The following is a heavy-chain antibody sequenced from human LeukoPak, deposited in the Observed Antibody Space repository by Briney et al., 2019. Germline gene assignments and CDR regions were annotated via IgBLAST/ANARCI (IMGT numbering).Heavy chain of an antibody. V-gene: IGHV3-11*04. CDR1: GFTFSDYY. CDR2: ISSSGSTI. Sequence: GGSLRLSCAASGFTFSDYYMSWIRQAPGKGLEWVSYISSSGSTIYYADSVKGRFTISRDNSKNTLYLQMNSLRAEDTAVYYCVRVSIAARPDFIDYWGQGTLVTVSS. D-gene: IGHD6-6*01. CDR3: VRVSIAARPDFIDY. J-gene: IGHJ4*02.